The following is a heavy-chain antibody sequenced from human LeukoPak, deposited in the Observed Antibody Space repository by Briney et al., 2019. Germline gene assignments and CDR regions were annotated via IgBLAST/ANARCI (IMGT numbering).Heavy chain of an antibody. CDR1: GGSISSTNW. J-gene: IGHJ4*02. CDR2: ISLTGET. Sequence: SETLSLTCGVSGGSISSTNWWSWVRQPPGQGLEWIGEISLTGETNHNPSLNGRVTMSLDKSRNQLSLSLTSVTAADMAIYYCSRESGAFCPFGYWGQGTLVIVPP. V-gene: IGHV4-4*02. CDR3: SRESGAFCPFGY. D-gene: IGHD1-26*01.